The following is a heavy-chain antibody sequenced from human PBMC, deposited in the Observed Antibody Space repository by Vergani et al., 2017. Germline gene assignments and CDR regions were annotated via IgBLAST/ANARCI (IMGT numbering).Heavy chain of an antibody. D-gene: IGHD2/OR15-2a*01. J-gene: IGHJ6*02. V-gene: IGHV3-7*01. Sequence: EVQLVESGGGLVKPGGSLRLSCAASGFTFSSYWMSWVRQAPGKGLEWVANIKQDGSEKYYVDSVKGRFTISRDNAKNSLYLQMNSLRAEDTAVYYCAKQIGVGYYYYGMDVWGQGTTVTVSS. CDR3: AKQIGVGYYYYGMDV. CDR1: GFTFSSYW. CDR2: IKQDGSEK.